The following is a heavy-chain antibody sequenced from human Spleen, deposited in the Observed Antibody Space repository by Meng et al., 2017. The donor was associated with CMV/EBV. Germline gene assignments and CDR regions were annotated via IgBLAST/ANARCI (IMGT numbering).Heavy chain of an antibody. CDR2: ISTYNGNT. V-gene: IGHV1-18*01. CDR1: GYTFTSYS. D-gene: IGHD3-3*01. J-gene: IGHJ6*02. CDR3: ARKRSFWSGFGYYYGMDV. Sequence: ASVKVSCKASGYTFTSYSISWMRQAPGQGLEWMGWISTYNGNTNYAQKLQGRVTMTTDTSTITAYMELRSLRSDDTAVYYCARKRSFWSGFGYYYGMDVWGQGTTVTVSS.